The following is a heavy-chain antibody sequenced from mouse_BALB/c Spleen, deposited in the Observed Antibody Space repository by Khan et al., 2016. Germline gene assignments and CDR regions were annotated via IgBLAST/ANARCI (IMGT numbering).Heavy chain of an antibody. CDR2: IDPANGNT. V-gene: IGHV14-3*02. CDR3: ARMDY. J-gene: IGHJ4*01. CDR1: GFNIKDTY. Sequence: MQLEESGAELVKPGASVKLSCTASGFNIKDTYMHWVKLRPEQGLEWIGRIDPANGNTKYDPKFQGKATITADKSSNTAYLQLSSLTSEDTAVYYCARMDYWGQVTSVTVSS.